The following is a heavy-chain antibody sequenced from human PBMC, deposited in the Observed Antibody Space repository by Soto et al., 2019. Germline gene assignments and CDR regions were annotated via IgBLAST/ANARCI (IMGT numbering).Heavy chain of an antibody. Sequence: ASVKVSCKASGGTFSSYAISWVRQAPGQGLEWMGGIIPILGIANYAQKFQGRVTITADKSTSTAYMELSSLRSEDTAVYYCARDPRSDSSNYKNNYYGMDVWGQGTTVTVSS. CDR1: GGTFSSYA. CDR3: ARDPRSDSSNYKNNYYGMDV. J-gene: IGHJ6*02. D-gene: IGHD4-4*01. V-gene: IGHV1-69*10. CDR2: IIPILGIA.